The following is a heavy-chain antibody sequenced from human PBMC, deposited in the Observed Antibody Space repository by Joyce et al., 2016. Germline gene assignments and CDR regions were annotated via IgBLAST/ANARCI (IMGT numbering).Heavy chain of an antibody. Sequence: VQLVESGGGLVQPGESLRLSCGVSGLTFRNTWMSWVRQAPGKGLECIGRIKSKNDGGTLDYIETVKGRFTLSRDDSTNTVYLQMDSLKIEDTAMYYCTTDPRYWGRGTLVTVSS. CDR1: GLTFRNTW. CDR3: TTDPRY. J-gene: IGHJ4*02. CDR2: IKSKNDGGTL. V-gene: IGHV3-15*01.